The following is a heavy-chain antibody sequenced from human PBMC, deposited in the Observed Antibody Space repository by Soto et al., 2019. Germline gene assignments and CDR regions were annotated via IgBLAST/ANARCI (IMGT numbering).Heavy chain of an antibody. CDR3: ARTLPNRQLFDS. J-gene: IGHJ4*02. CDR2: IYNSGRY. Sequence: SETLSLTCTFSGGFIWGWIRQSPDKGLEWIGYIYNSGRYNYNPSLESRLTISIDTSKNQFSLRLASVTAADTAVYYCARTLPNRQLFDSRSQGTLVTVSS. D-gene: IGHD1-1*01. CDR1: GGFI. V-gene: IGHV4-59*01.